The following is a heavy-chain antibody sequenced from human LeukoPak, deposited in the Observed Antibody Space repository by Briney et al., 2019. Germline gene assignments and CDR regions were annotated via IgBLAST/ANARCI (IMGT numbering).Heavy chain of an antibody. CDR2: IYPGDYDT. J-gene: IGHJ4*02. CDR3: ARAPTSVSNPYYFDS. V-gene: IGHV5-51*03. Sequence: GQSLKISCKGSGYSFSNYWIAWVRLMPGKGLEYMGIIYPGDYDTRYSPSFRGQVTISVDKSIATAYLQWASLKASDTATYYCARAPTSVSNPYYFDSWGQGTLVTVSS. CDR1: GYSFSNYW. D-gene: IGHD4-11*01.